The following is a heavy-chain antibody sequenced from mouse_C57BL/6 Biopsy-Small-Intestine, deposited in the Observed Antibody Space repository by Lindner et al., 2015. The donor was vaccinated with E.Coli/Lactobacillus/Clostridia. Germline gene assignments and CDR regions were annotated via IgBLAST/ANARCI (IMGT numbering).Heavy chain of an antibody. D-gene: IGHD2-12*01. Sequence: VQLQESGGGLVKPGGSRKLSCAASGFTFSDYGMHWVRQAPEKGLEWVAYINSGSSTIYYADTMKGRFTISRDNAKNTLFLQMTSLRSEDTAIYYCVRPSYYSYAMDYWGQGTSVTVSS. J-gene: IGHJ4*01. CDR1: GFTFSDYG. CDR2: INSGSSTI. V-gene: IGHV5-17*01. CDR3: VRPSYYSYAMDY.